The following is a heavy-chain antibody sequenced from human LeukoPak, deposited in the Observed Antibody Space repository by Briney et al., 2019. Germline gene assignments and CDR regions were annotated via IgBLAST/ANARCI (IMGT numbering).Heavy chain of an antibody. Sequence: WASVKVSCKASGYTFTSSAMQWVRQARGQRLEWIGWIVVGSDNTNYAQKFQGRVTISRDMSTGTAYMELSSLRSDDTAMYYCVADPYYDGSGPPRWFDPWGQGTLVTVSS. CDR2: IVVGSDNT. D-gene: IGHD3-22*01. J-gene: IGHJ5*02. CDR1: GYTFTSSA. V-gene: IGHV1-58*02. CDR3: VADPYYDGSGPPRWFDP.